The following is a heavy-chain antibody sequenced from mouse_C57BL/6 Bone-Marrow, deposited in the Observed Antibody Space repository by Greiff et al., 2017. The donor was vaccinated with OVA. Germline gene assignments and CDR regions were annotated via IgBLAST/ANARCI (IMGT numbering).Heavy chain of an antibody. V-gene: IGHV5-12*01. D-gene: IGHD1-1*01. CDR2: ISNGGGST. Sequence: EVQRVESGGGLVQPGGSLKLSCAASGFTFSDYYMYWVRQTPEKRLEGVAYISNGGGSTYYPDTVKGRFTISRDNAKNTLYLQMSRLKSEDTAMYYCARPISSYGYFDVWGTGTTVTVSS. J-gene: IGHJ1*03. CDR1: GFTFSDYY. CDR3: ARPISSYGYFDV.